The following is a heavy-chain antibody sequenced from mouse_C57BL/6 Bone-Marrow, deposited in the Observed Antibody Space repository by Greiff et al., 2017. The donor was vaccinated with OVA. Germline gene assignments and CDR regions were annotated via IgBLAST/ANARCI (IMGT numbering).Heavy chain of an antibody. V-gene: IGHV1-19*01. J-gene: IGHJ3*01. CDR3: ARVSSLSWFAY. Sequence: VQLQQSGPVLVKPGASVKMSCKASGYTFTDYYMNWVKQSHGKSLEWIGVINPYNGGTSYNQKFKGKATLTVDKSSSTAYMELNSLTSEDSAVYYCARVSSLSWFAYWGQGTLVTVSA. CDR2: INPYNGGT. D-gene: IGHD1-1*01. CDR1: GYTFTDYY.